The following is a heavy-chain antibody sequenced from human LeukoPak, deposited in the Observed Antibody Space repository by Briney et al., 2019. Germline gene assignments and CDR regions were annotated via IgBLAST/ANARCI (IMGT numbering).Heavy chain of an antibody. V-gene: IGHV3-23*01. Sequence: PGGSLRLSCAASGFTFSSYGMSWVRQAPGKGLEWVSAISGSGSNTYYADSVKGRFTISRDNSKNTLYLQMNSLRAEDTAVYYCAREKYSYGPNWFDPWGQGTLVTVSS. CDR1: GFTFSSYG. J-gene: IGHJ5*02. D-gene: IGHD5-18*01. CDR3: AREKYSYGPNWFDP. CDR2: ISGSGSNT.